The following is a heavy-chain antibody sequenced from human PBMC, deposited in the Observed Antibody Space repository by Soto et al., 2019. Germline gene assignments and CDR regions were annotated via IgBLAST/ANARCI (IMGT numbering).Heavy chain of an antibody. J-gene: IGHJ5*02. V-gene: IGHV4-34*01. CDR1: GGSFSGYY. CDR3: ARGGLGLVRGVLSPFDP. Sequence: QVQLQQGGAGLLKPSETLSLTCAVYGGSFSGYYWSWIRQPPGKGLEWIGEINHSGSTNYNPSLKSRVTISVDTSKNQFSLKLSSVTAADTAVYYCARGGLGLVRGVLSPFDPWGQGTLVTVSS. D-gene: IGHD3-10*01. CDR2: INHSGST.